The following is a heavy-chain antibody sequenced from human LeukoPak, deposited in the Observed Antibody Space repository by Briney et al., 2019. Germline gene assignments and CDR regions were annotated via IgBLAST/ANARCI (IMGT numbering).Heavy chain of an antibody. J-gene: IGHJ4*02. CDR2: ISDTVRDT. CDR1: GFTFSAYG. CDR3: AKDNYGGIFAS. Sequence: LAGGSLRLSCAASGFTFSAYGMSWVRQAPGKGREWVSHISDTVRDTWYANSVKGRFIISRDNSRDTVYLQMSSLRPEDTALYFCAKDNYGGIFASWGQGTLVTVSS. V-gene: IGHV3-23*01. D-gene: IGHD4-17*01.